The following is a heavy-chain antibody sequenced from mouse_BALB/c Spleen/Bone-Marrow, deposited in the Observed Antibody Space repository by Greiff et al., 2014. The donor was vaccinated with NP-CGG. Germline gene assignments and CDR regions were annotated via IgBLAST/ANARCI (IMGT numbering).Heavy chain of an antibody. CDR3: ASYYYGSSSFAY. D-gene: IGHD1-1*01. V-gene: IGHV14-3*02. J-gene: IGHJ3*01. CDR2: IDPANGNT. CDR1: GFNIKDTY. Sequence: EVKLQESGAELVKPGASVKLSCTASGFNIKDTYMHWVKQRPEQGLEWIGRIDPANGNTKYDPKFQGKATITAATSSNTAYLQLSSLTSEDTAVYYCASYYYGSSSFAYWGQGTLVTVSA.